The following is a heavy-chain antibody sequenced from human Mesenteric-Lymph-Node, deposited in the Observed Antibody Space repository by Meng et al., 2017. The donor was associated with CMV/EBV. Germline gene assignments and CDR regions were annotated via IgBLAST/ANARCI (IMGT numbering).Heavy chain of an antibody. J-gene: IGHJ4*02. CDR2: ISGSGGST. V-gene: IGHV3-23*01. Sequence: GGSLKISCAASGFTFSDYVMHWVRQAPGKGLEWVSAISGSGGSTYYADSVKGRFTISRDNSKNTLYLQMNSLRAEDTAVYYCAKNYGDYAVDFDYWGQGTLVTVSS. CDR1: GFTFSDYV. CDR3: AKNYGDYAVDFDY. D-gene: IGHD4-17*01.